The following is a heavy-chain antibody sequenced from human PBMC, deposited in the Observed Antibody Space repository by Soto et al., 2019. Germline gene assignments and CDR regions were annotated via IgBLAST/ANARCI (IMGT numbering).Heavy chain of an antibody. D-gene: IGHD1-1*01. J-gene: IGHJ6*02. CDR3: ARAPSTTCKPHPCYYFGMDV. CDR2: VSSDGNNK. CDR1: FSFSTYN. Sequence: TGVSLRLSCSGFSFSTYNVHWVRQAPGKGLEWVAVVSSDGNNKYYADSVKGRFTISRDNSKNTVYLQMNSLRGEDTARYYCARAPSTTCKPHPCYYFGMDVWGLGTKVTVSS. V-gene: IGHV3-30-3*01.